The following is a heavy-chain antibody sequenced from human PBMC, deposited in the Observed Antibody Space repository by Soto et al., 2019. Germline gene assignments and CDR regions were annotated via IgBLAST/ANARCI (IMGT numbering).Heavy chain of an antibody. CDR1: GGTFSSYT. Sequence: QVQLVQSGAEVKKPGSSVKVSCKASGGTFSSYTISWVRQAPGQGLEWMGRIIPILGIANYAQKFQGRVTITADKYTSTAYMELSSLSSEDTAVYYCANPGDFGGRYYYGMDVWGQGTTVTVSS. V-gene: IGHV1-69*02. D-gene: IGHD3-16*01. J-gene: IGHJ6*02. CDR2: IIPILGIA. CDR3: ANPGDFGGRYYYGMDV.